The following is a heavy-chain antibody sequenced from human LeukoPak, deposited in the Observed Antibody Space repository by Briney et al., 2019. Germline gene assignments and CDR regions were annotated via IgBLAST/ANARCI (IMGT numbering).Heavy chain of an antibody. Sequence: PGGSLRLSCAASGFTFSSYAMSWVRQAPGKGLEWVSAISGSGGSTYYADSVKGRFTISRDNSKNTLYLQMNSLRAEDTAVYYCAKDRETITIFGVVITALDYWGQGTLVTVSS. CDR2: ISGSGGST. D-gene: IGHD3-3*01. CDR1: GFTFSSYA. V-gene: IGHV3-23*01. J-gene: IGHJ4*02. CDR3: AKDRETITIFGVVITALDY.